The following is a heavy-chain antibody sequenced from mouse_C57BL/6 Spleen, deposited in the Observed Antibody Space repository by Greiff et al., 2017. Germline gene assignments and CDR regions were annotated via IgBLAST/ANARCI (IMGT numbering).Heavy chain of an antibody. CDR1: GYTFTSYW. CDR3: ARTGVYAMDY. V-gene: IGHV1-69*01. Sequence: VQLQQPGAELVMPGASVKLSCKASGYTFTSYWMHWVKQRPGQGLEWIGEIEPSDSYTNYNQKFKGKSTLTVDKSSSTAYMQRSSLTSEDSAVYYCARTGVYAMDYWGQGTSVTVSS. J-gene: IGHJ4*01. CDR2: IEPSDSYT.